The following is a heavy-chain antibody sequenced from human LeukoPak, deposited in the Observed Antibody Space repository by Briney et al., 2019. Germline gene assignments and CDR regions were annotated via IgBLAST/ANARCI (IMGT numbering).Heavy chain of an antibody. D-gene: IGHD2-15*01. CDR3: ARHVEYCSGGSCYSNEAFDI. Sequence: GEPLNTSCKGSGYSFSNYWNSWVRQIPGKGPECMGRIDPSDSYTNNSPSLQGHVTISADKSIHTAYLQWSSLKASDTAMYYCARHVEYCSGGSCYSNEAFDIWGQGTMVTVSS. V-gene: IGHV5-10-1*01. CDR2: IDPSDSYT. CDR1: GYSFSNYW. J-gene: IGHJ3*02.